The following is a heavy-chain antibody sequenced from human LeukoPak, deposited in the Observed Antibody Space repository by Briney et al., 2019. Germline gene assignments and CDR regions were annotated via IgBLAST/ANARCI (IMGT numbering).Heavy chain of an antibody. V-gene: IGHV3-48*04. J-gene: IGHJ5*02. CDR1: GFTFSSYA. Sequence: GGSLRLSCAASGFTFSSYAMSWVRQAPGKGLEWVSYISSSGSTIYYADSVKGRFTISRDNAKNSLYLQMNSLRAEDTAVYYCARDRGNTGFWFDPWGQGTLVTVSS. CDR3: ARDRGNTGFWFDP. CDR2: ISSSGSTI. D-gene: IGHD5-18*01.